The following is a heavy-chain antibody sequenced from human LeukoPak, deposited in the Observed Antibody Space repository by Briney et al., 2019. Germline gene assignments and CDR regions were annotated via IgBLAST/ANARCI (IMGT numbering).Heavy chain of an antibody. CDR2: IKQDGSEK. CDR1: GFRFSRYW. J-gene: IGHJ4*02. D-gene: IGHD2-21*02. V-gene: IGHV3-7*01. Sequence: GGSLRLSCAASGFRFSRYWMTWVRQAPGKGLEWVANIKQDGSEKYYVDSVKGRFTISRDNAKNSLYLQMNSLRAEDTAVYYCAREVTPYYWGQGTLVTVSS. CDR3: AREVTPYY.